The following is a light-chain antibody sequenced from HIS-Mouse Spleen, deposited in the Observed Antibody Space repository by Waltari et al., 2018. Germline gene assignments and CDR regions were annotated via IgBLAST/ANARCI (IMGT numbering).Light chain of an antibody. V-gene: IGLV3-10*01. CDR2: EDS. J-gene: IGLJ2*01. CDR3: YSTDSSGNHRV. Sequence: SYELTQPPSVSVSPGQTARITCSGDALPKKYAYWYQQTSGQAPVLVIYEDSKRPSGIPERVSGSSSGTRATLTISGAQVEDEADYYCYSTDSSGNHRVFGGGTKLTVL. CDR1: ALPKKY.